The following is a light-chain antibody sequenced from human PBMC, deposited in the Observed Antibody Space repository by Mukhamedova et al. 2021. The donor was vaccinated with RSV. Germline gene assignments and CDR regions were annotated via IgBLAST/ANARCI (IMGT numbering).Light chain of an antibody. Sequence: CTGTSSDVGGYNYVSWYQQHPGKAPKLMIYDVSNRPSGVSNRFSGSKSGNTASLTISGLQAEDEADYYCSSYTSSSTPVFGTGTK. V-gene: IGLV2-14*04. CDR3: SSYTSSSTPV. CDR1: SSDVGGYNY. J-gene: IGLJ1*01. CDR2: DVS.